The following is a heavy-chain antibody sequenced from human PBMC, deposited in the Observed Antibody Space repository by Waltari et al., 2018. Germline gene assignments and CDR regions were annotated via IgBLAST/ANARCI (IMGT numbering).Heavy chain of an antibody. CDR3: ARELRYYCMDV. CDR1: GGSFSGYY. J-gene: IGHJ6*03. Sequence: QVQLQQWGAGLLKPSETLSLTCAVYGGSFSGYYWSWIRQPPGKGLEWIGEINHSGSTNYNPSLKRRVTISVDTSKNQFSLKLSSVTAADTAVYYCARELRYYCMDVWGKGTTVTVSS. CDR2: INHSGST. V-gene: IGHV4-34*01. D-gene: IGHD1-26*01.